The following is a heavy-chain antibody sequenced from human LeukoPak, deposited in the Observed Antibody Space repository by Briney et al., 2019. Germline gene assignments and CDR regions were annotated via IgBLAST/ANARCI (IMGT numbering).Heavy chain of an antibody. D-gene: IGHD3-10*01. CDR2: IWSDGGNK. Sequence: GGSLRLSCAASGFTFSDYGIHWVRRAPGKGLEWVAVIWSDGGNKYYADSVKGRFTISRDNSRKTLYLQMNSLRVEDTAVYYCVRASGSFDYWGQGTLVTVSS. V-gene: IGHV3-33*01. CDR1: GFTFSDYG. CDR3: VRASGSFDY. J-gene: IGHJ4*02.